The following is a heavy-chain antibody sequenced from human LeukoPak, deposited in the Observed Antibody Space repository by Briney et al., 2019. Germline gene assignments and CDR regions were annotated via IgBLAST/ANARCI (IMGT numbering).Heavy chain of an antibody. CDR1: GYTFTSYG. CDR3: AREIGYYDFWSGYSPYFDH. J-gene: IGHJ4*02. Sequence: ASVKVSCKASGYTFTSYGISWVRQAPGQGLEWMGWISAYNGNTNYAQKLQGRVTMTTDTSTSTAYMELRSLRSDDTAVYYCAREIGYYDFWSGYSPYFDHWGQGTLVTVSS. D-gene: IGHD3-3*01. CDR2: ISAYNGNT. V-gene: IGHV1-18*01.